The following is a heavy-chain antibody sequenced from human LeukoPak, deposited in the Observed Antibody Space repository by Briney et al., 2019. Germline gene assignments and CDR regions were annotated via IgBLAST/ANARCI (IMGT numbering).Heavy chain of an antibody. CDR1: GDSVSSQNGA. D-gene: IGHD6-19*01. J-gene: IGHJ4*02. V-gene: IGHV6-1*01. Sequence: SQTLSLTCVISGDSVSSQNGAWSWIRQSPSRGLEWLGRTYYRSKWYNDYAVSVQGRITINPDTSKNQFSLQLNSVTPEDTAVYYCARDLGTSGWYTFDYWGQGTLVTVSS. CDR2: TYYRSKWYN. CDR3: ARDLGTSGWYTFDY.